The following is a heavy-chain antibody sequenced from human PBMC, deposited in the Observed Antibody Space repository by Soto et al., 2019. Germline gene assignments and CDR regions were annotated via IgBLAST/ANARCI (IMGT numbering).Heavy chain of an antibody. CDR2: ISYDGSTR. Sequence: LRLSCRASGFPFSIYAMHWVRQAPGKGLEWVAVISYDGSTRYYRDSVKGRFTISRDNSKDTLYLQMNSLRAEDTAVYFCARDAPVQMATPLEDFFYTMDEWGQGTTVTVSS. J-gene: IGHJ6*02. CDR3: ARDAPVQMATPLEDFFYTMDE. CDR1: GFPFSIYA. D-gene: IGHD2-15*01. V-gene: IGHV3-30-3*01.